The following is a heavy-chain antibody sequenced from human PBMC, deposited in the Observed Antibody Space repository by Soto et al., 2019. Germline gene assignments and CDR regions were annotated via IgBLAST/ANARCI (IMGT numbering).Heavy chain of an antibody. V-gene: IGHV3-30*18. CDR2: ISYDGSNK. CDR3: AKAYYYDSSGSPDYYYGMDV. D-gene: IGHD3-22*01. Sequence: QVQLVESGGGVVQPGRSLRLSCAASGFTFSSDGMHWVRQTAGKGLEWVAVISYDGSNKYYADSVKGRFTVSRDNSKNTLYLQMNSLRAEDTAVYHCAKAYYYDSSGSPDYYYGMDVWGQGTTVTVSS. CDR1: GFTFSSDG. J-gene: IGHJ6*02.